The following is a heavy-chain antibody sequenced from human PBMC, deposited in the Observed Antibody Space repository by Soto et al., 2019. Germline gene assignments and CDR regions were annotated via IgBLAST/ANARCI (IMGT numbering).Heavy chain of an antibody. CDR3: GREGEAGTSWFAP. CDR2: IYYSGST. CDR1: GGSISSGGYY. Sequence: PSETLSLTCTVSGGSISSGGYYWSWIRQHPGKGLEWIGYIYYSGSTYYNPSLKSRVTISVDTSKNQFSLKLSSVTAADTAVYYWGREGEAGTSWFAPGGKGTLVPVSS. V-gene: IGHV4-31*02. J-gene: IGHJ5*02. D-gene: IGHD6-13*01.